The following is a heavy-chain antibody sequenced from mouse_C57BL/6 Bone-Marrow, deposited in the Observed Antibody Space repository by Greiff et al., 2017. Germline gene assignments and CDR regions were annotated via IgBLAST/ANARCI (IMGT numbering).Heavy chain of an antibody. CDR3: AKYDYDEFAY. Sequence: EVKLEESGPGLVKPSQSLSLTCSVTGYSITSGYYWNWIRQFPGNKLEWMGYISYDGSNNYNPSLKNRISITRDTSKNQFFLKLNSVTTEDTATYYCAKYDYDEFAYWGQGTLVTVSA. CDR1: GYSITSGYY. CDR2: ISYDGSN. J-gene: IGHJ3*01. V-gene: IGHV3-6*01. D-gene: IGHD2-4*01.